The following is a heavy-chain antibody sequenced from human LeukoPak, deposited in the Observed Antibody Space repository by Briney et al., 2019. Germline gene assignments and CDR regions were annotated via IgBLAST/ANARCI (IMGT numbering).Heavy chain of an antibody. V-gene: IGHV3-23*01. Sequence: GGSLRLSCAASGFTFSSYAMIWVRQAPGKGLEWVSSISDSGGSTYYADSAKGRFTISRDNSKNTLYLQMNSLRAEDTAVYYCAKVSHSIWQNDAFDIWGQGTMVTVSS. J-gene: IGHJ3*02. D-gene: IGHD3-3*02. CDR3: AKVSHSIWQNDAFDI. CDR1: GFTFSSYA. CDR2: ISDSGGST.